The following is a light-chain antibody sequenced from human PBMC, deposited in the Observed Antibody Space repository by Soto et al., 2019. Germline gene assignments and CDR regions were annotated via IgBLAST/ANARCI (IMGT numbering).Light chain of an antibody. CDR2: RND. J-gene: IGLJ2*01. Sequence: QSVLTQPPSASGTPGQRVTISCSGSSSNIGSNFAYWYQQLPGTAPKLLIYRNDQRPSGVPDRFSGSKSGTSASLAISGLRSEDEADYYCAAWDDSLIGVVFGGATKVTFL. V-gene: IGLV1-47*01. CDR1: SSNIGSNF. CDR3: AAWDDSLIGVV.